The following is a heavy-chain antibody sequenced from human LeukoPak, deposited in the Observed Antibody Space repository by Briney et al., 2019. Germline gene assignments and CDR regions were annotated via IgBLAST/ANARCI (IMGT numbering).Heavy chain of an antibody. J-gene: IGHJ5*02. CDR1: GGSISSYY. Sequence: PSETLSLTCTVSGGSISSYYWSWIRQPPGKGLEWIGYIYYSGSTNYNPSLKSRVTISVDTSKNQFSLKLSSVTAADTAVYYCARGNVLLWFGELIEGLPNWFDPWGQGTLVTISS. CDR3: ARGNVLLWFGELIEGLPNWFDP. D-gene: IGHD3-10*01. CDR2: IYYSGST. V-gene: IGHV4-59*01.